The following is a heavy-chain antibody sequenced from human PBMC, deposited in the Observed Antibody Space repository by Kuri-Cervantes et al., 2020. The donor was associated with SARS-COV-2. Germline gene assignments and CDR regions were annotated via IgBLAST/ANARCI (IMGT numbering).Heavy chain of an antibody. D-gene: IGHD1-1*01. J-gene: IGHJ4*02. CDR2: ICSSSSCA. Sequence: GESLKTSFAASGFTFSTYSMNWVRQAPGKGLEWVSSICSSSSCAYYADSVKGRFTIYRDNTKNLLYLQMNSLRAEDTAIYYCARDGPDNTNPDYWGQGTLVTVSS. V-gene: IGHV3-21*01. CDR3: ARDGPDNTNPDY. CDR1: GFTFSTYS.